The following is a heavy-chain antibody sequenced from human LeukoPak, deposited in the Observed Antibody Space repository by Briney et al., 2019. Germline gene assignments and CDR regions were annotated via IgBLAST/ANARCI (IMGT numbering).Heavy chain of an antibody. D-gene: IGHD3-10*01. CDR2: IVVGSGNT. V-gene: IGHV1-58*01. CDR3: ARTGGFGELLYYYGMDV. J-gene: IGHJ6*02. CDR1: GFTFTSSA. Sequence: SVKVSCKASGFTFTSSAVQWVRQARGQRLEWIGWIVVGSGNTNYAQKFQERVTITRDMSTSTAYMELSSLRSEDTAVYYCARTGGFGELLYYYGMDVWGQGTTVTVSS.